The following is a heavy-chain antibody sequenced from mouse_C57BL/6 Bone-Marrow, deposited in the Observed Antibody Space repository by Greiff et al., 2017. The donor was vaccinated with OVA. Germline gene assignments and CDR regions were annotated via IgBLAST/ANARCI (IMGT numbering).Heavy chain of an antibody. J-gene: IGHJ2*01. CDR2: ISGGGGNT. CDR1: GFTFSSYT. CDR3: ARHVWDVPFDY. V-gene: IGHV5-9*01. Sequence: EVMLVESGGGLVKPGGSLKLSCAASGFTFSSYTMSWVRQTPEKRLEWVATISGGGGNTYYPDSVKGRFTISRDNAKNTLYLQMSSLRSEDTALYYCARHVWDVPFDYWGQGTTLTVSS. D-gene: IGHD4-1*01.